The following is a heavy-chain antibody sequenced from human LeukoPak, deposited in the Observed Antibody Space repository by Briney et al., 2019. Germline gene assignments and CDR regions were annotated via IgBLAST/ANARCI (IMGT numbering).Heavy chain of an antibody. Sequence: TGGSLRLSCAASGFTFRRYAMTWVRQAPGKGLEWVSGINGGGSTTYYADSVKGRFTISRDSSNNTPNLQMNSLRTEDTAIYYCARRTADYYFDYWGQRTLVTASS. CDR1: GFTFRRYA. V-gene: IGHV3-23*01. D-gene: IGHD1-14*01. CDR3: ARRTADYYFDY. CDR2: INGGGSTT. J-gene: IGHJ4*01.